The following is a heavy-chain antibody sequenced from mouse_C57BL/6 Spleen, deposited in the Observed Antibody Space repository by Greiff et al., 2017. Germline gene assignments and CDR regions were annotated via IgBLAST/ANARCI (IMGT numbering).Heavy chain of an antibody. CDR3: AREGRDDYFDY. V-gene: IGHV1-4*01. CDR2: INPSSGYT. J-gene: IGHJ2*01. Sequence: VQLQQSGAELARPGASVKMSCKASGYTFTSYTMHWVKQRPGQGLEWIGYINPSSGYTKYKQKFKDKATLTADKSSSTAYMQLSSLTSEGSAVYYCAREGRDDYFDYWGQGTTPTGSS. CDR1: GYTFTSYT.